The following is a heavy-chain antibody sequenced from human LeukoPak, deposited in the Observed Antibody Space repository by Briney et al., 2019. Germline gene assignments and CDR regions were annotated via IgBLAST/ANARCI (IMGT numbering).Heavy chain of an antibody. Sequence: ASVKVSCKASGYTFTSYSISWVRQAPGQGLEWMGWISAYNGSTNYAQKLQGRVTMTTDTSTSTAYMELRSLRSDDTAVYYCARAKQQLVFYYYYGMDVWGQGTTVTVSS. D-gene: IGHD6-13*01. CDR1: GYTFTSYS. CDR3: ARAKQQLVFYYYYGMDV. CDR2: ISAYNGST. V-gene: IGHV1-18*01. J-gene: IGHJ6*02.